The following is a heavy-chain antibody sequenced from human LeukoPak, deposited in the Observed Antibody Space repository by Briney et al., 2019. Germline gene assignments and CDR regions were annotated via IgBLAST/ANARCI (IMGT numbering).Heavy chain of an antibody. CDR3: ARDRMVTLYYFEY. V-gene: IGHV3-30-3*01. CDR2: TSYDGSNK. CDR1: GFTFSTYA. D-gene: IGHD2-21*02. Sequence: GGSLRLSCAASGFTFSTYAMHWVRQAPGKGLEWVAVTSYDGSNKYYADSVKGRFTIFRDNSKNTLYLQMNSLRAEDTAVYYCARDRMVTLYYFEYWGQGTLVTVSS. J-gene: IGHJ4*02.